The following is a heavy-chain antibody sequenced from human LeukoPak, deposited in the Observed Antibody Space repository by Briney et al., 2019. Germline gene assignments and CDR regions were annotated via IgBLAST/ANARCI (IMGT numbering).Heavy chain of an antibody. V-gene: IGHV1-46*01. CDR3: ARDPRGSGYLGYYFDY. CDR2: INPSGGST. CDR1: GYTFTSYY. Sequence: ASVKVSCKASGYTFTSYYMHWVRQAPGRGLEWMGIINPSGGSTSYAQKFQGRVTMTRDTSTSTVYMELSSLRSEDTAVYYCARDPRGSGYLGYYFDYWGQGTLVTVSS. J-gene: IGHJ4*02. D-gene: IGHD5-12*01.